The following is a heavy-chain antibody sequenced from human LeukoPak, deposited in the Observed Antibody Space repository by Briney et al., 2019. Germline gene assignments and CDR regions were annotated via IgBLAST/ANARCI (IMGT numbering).Heavy chain of an antibody. CDR2: IIPIFGTA. CDR1: GGTFSSYA. Sequence: ASVKVSCKASGGTFSSYAISWVRQAPGQGLEWMGGIIPIFGTANYAQKFQGRVTITTDESTSTAYMELSSLRSEDTAMYYCARAKFYYDSSGYYYIFDYWGQGTLVTVSS. V-gene: IGHV1-69*05. J-gene: IGHJ4*02. CDR3: ARAKFYYDSSGYYYIFDY. D-gene: IGHD3-22*01.